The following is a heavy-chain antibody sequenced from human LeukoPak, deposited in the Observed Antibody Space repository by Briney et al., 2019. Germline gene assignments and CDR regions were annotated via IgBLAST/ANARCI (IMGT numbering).Heavy chain of an antibody. CDR3: AKNRWAARIIIDAFDI. CDR2: ISGNGGST. V-gene: IGHV3-23*01. J-gene: IGHJ3*02. D-gene: IGHD6-6*01. CDR1: GFTFSSYA. Sequence: GGSLRLSCAASGFTFSSYAMSWVRQAPGEGLEWVSSISGNGGSTYYAVSVQGRFTISRDNSKNTLYLKMNSLKVEDTAVYYCAKNRWAARIIIDAFDIWGQGTMVTVSS.